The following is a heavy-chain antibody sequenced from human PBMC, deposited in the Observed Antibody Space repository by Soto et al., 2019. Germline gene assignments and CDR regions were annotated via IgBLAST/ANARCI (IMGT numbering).Heavy chain of an antibody. V-gene: IGHV3-13*01. D-gene: IGHD3-9*01. Sequence: GGSLRLSCAVSGFTFSSYDMHWVRQATGKGLEWVSAIGTAGDTYYPGSVKGRFTISRENAKNSLYLQMNSLRAEDTAVYYCARAGDILTGYSAGYGMDVWGQGTTVTVSS. CDR2: IGTAGDT. J-gene: IGHJ6*02. CDR3: ARAGDILTGYSAGYGMDV. CDR1: GFTFSSYD.